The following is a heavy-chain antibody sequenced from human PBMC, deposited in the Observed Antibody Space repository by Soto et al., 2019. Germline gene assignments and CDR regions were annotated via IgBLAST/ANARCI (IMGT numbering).Heavy chain of an antibody. V-gene: IGHV6-1*01. CDR3: ARGEQYSGRIFDY. Sequence: SETLALGCAMPGDSVSSNSAGWSWVRQSPSRGLEWLGRTYYRSKWYYEYAVSVRGRITINPDTSKNQYSLQLNSVTPEDTAVYFCARGEQYSGRIFDYWGQGTLVTVPS. CDR2: TYYRSKWYY. CDR1: GDSVSSNSAG. D-gene: IGHD1-26*01. J-gene: IGHJ4*01.